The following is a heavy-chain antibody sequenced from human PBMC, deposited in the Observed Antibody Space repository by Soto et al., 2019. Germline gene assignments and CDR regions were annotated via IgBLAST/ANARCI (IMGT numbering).Heavy chain of an antibody. D-gene: IGHD2-15*01. V-gene: IGHV3-23*01. CDR2: ISGSGGST. CDR3: ATRPRGRGYCSGGSCYPYYYYYGMDV. J-gene: IGHJ6*02. Sequence: ESGGGLVQPGGSLRLSCAASGFTFSSYAMSWVRQAPGKGLEWVSAISGSGGSTYYADSVKGRFTISRDNSKNTLYLQMNSLRAEDTAVYYCATRPRGRGYCSGGSCYPYYYYYGMDVWGQGTTVTVSS. CDR1: GFTFSSYA.